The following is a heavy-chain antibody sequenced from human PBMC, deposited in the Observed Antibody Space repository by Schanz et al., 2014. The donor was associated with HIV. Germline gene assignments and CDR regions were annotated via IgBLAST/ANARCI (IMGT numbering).Heavy chain of an antibody. V-gene: IGHV3-23*01. J-gene: IGHJ6*02. Sequence: DVQLLDSGGGLVQPGGSLRLSCAASGFAFSNHVMNWVRQTPGKGPEWVSTINGSGRDTSYADSVKGRFIISRDNSKNTLNLQMKSLRAEDTAVYYCAKDRNYYDSKYRGKGNYYYYYGMDVWGQGTTVTVSS. CDR3: AKDRNYYDSKYRGKGNYYYYYGMDV. CDR1: GFAFSNHV. CDR2: INGSGRDT. D-gene: IGHD3-22*01.